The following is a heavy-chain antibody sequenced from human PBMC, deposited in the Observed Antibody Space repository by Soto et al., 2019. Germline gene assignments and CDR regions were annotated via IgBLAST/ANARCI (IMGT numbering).Heavy chain of an antibody. V-gene: IGHV5-10-1*01. CDR3: ASAFLGAAEGYWFDP. J-gene: IGHJ5*02. CDR1: GYSFTSYW. D-gene: IGHD3-16*01. CDR2: IDPSDSYT. Sequence: GESLKISCKGSGYSFTSYWISWVRQMPGKGLEWMGRIDPSDSYTNYSPSFQGHVTISADKSISTAYLQWSSLKASDTAMYYCASAFLGAAEGYWFDPWGQGTLVTVSS.